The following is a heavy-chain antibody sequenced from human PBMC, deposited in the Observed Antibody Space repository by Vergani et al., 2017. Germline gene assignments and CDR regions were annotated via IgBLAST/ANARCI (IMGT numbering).Heavy chain of an antibody. CDR2: ISSNGGST. D-gene: IGHD3-10*01. Sequence: EVQLVESGGGLVQPGGSLRLSCSASGFTFSSYAMHWVRQAPGKGLEYVSAISSNGGSTYYADSVKGRFTISRDNSKNTLYLQMSSLRAEDTAVYYCVKDTWSSSVGGSGSPHEDYWGQGTLVTVSS. CDR1: GFTFSSYA. V-gene: IGHV3-64D*06. CDR3: VKDTWSSSVGGSGSPHEDY. J-gene: IGHJ4*02.